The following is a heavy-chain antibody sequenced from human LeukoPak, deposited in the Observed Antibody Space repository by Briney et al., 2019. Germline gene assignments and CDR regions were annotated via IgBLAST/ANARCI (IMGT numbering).Heavy chain of an antibody. D-gene: IGHD3-9*01. Sequence: ASVKVSCEASGYTFTGYYMHWVRQAPGQGLEWMGWINPNSGGTNYAQKFQGRVTMTRDTSISTAYMELSRLRSDDTAVYYCARELGYDILTGYLGTDYWGQGTLVTVSS. CDR1: GYTFTGYY. J-gene: IGHJ4*02. CDR2: INPNSGGT. V-gene: IGHV1-2*02. CDR3: ARELGYDILTGYLGTDY.